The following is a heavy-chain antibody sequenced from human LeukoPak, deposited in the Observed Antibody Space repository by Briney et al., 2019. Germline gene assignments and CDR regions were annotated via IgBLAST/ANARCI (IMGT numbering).Heavy chain of an antibody. Sequence: GESLKISCKGSGNVFTSYWVGWVRQMPGKGLEWMGIIYPGDSDTRYSPSFQGQVTISADKSISTAYLQWSSLGASDTAMYYCARRGCNGGSCYAYWGQGTLVTVSS. J-gene: IGHJ4*02. CDR3: ARRGCNGGSCYAY. V-gene: IGHV5-51*01. CDR2: IYPGDSDT. D-gene: IGHD2-15*01. CDR1: GNVFTSYW.